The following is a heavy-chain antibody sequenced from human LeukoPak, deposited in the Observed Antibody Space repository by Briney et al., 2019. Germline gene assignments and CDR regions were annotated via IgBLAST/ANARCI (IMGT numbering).Heavy chain of an antibody. CDR2: ISSSSSTI. Sequence: PGGSLRLSCAASGFTFSDYYMSWIRQAPGKGLEWVSYISSSSSTIYYADSVKGRFTISRDNAKNSLYLQMNSLRAEDTAVYYCARDLTYGSATDIWGQGTMVTVSS. J-gene: IGHJ3*02. CDR3: ARDLTYGSATDI. CDR1: GFTFSDYY. D-gene: IGHD3-10*01. V-gene: IGHV3-11*04.